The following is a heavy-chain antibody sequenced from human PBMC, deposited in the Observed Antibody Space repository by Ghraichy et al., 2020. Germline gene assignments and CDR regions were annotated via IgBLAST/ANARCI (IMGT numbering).Heavy chain of an antibody. Sequence: SETLSLTCTVSGGSISSGDYYWSWIRQPAGKGLEWIGRIYTSGSTYYNPSLKSRVTISADTSKNQFSLNLSSVTAADTAVYYCARSPSLSSSAVAFHIWGQGAMGTVS. D-gene: IGHD2-2*01. CDR1: GGSISSGDYY. V-gene: IGHV4-61*02. CDR3: ARSPSLSSSAVAFHI. J-gene: IGHJ3*02. CDR2: IYTSGST.